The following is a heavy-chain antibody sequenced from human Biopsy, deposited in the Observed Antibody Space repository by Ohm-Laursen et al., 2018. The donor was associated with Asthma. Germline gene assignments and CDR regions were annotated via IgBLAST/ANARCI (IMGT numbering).Heavy chain of an antibody. J-gene: IGHJ6*02. CDR2: ISVYNGNT. D-gene: IGHD3-10*01. Sequence: ASVKVSCKTPGYTFNSAGITWVRQAPGQGLEWMGWISVYNGNTKVAQKLQDRVTMITDTSTSTAYMELRSLRSGDTAVYFCARAVDYSHYYGIDVWGQGTTITVS. V-gene: IGHV1-18*01. CDR3: ARAVDYSHYYGIDV. CDR1: GYTFNSAG.